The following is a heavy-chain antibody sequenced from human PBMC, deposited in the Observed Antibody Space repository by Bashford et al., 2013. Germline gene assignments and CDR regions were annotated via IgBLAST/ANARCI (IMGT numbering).Heavy chain of an antibody. Sequence: SETLSLTCTVSGGSISNYYWSWIRQPPGKGLQWIGYIYYTGNTNYNPTLKSRVTISVDTSKNQFSLKLSSVTAADTAVYYCARVRNRAWNWNVDLNWYFDLWGRGTLVTVSS. V-gene: IGHV4-59*01. CDR3: ARVRNRAWNWNVDLNWYFDL. CDR1: GGSISNYY. D-gene: IGHD1-1*01. CDR2: IYYTGNT. J-gene: IGHJ2*01.